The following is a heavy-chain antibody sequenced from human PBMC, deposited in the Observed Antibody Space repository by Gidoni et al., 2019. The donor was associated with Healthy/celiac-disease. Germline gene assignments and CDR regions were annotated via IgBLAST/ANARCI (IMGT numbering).Heavy chain of an antibody. V-gene: IGHV3-48*01. Sequence: EVQLVESGGGLVQPGGSLRLSCAASGFTFRSYSMNWVRQAPGKGLDWVSYISSSSSTIYYADSVKGRFTISRDNAKNSLYLQMNSLRAEDTAVYYCAREGALITGTIFFDYWGQGTLVTVSS. CDR3: AREGALITGTIFFDY. CDR1: GFTFRSYS. CDR2: ISSSSSTI. J-gene: IGHJ4*02. D-gene: IGHD1-7*01.